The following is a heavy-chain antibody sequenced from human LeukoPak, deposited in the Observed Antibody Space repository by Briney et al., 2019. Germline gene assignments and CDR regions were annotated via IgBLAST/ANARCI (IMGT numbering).Heavy chain of an antibody. J-gene: IGHJ5*02. Sequence: SETLSLTCTVSGGSISSSSYYWGWIRQPPGKGLEWIGSIYYSGSTYYNPSLKSRVTISVDTSKNQFSLKLSSVTAADTAVYYCARIVCSSTSCYLGSNWFDPWGQGTLVTVSS. V-gene: IGHV4-39*01. CDR1: GGSISSSSYY. CDR3: ARIVCSSTSCYLGSNWFDP. CDR2: IYYSGST. D-gene: IGHD2-2*01.